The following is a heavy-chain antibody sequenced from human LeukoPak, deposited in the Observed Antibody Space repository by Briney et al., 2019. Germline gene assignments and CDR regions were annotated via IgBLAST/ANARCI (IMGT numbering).Heavy chain of an antibody. J-gene: IGHJ4*02. CDR3: ARYYSGWYYFDY. CDR2: ISSSSSTT. CDR1: GFSFSDYN. D-gene: IGHD6-19*01. Sequence: GGSLRLSCAASGFSFSDYNMNWVRQAPGKGLEWVAYISSSSSTTHYADSVTGRFSISRDNAKSSLYLQMNSLRAEDTAVYYCARYYSGWYYFDYWGQGTLVTVSS. V-gene: IGHV3-48*01.